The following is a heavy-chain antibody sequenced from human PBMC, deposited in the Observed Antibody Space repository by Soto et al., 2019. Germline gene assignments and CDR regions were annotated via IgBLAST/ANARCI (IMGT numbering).Heavy chain of an antibody. J-gene: IGHJ4*02. V-gene: IGHV1-69*01. CDR1: GGTFSSYA. CDR3: ARGESSSWSAHSYYFDY. D-gene: IGHD6-13*01. CDR2: IIPIFGTA. Sequence: QVQLVQSGAEVKKPGSSVKVSCKASGGTFSSYAISWVRQAPGQGLEWMGGIIPIFGTANYAQKFQGRVTITADESTSTDYMELSSLRSEDTAVYYCARGESSSWSAHSYYFDYWGQGTLVTVSS.